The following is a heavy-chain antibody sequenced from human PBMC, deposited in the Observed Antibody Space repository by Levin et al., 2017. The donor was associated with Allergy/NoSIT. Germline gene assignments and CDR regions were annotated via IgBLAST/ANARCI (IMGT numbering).Heavy chain of an antibody. CDR1: GGSFSGYY. V-gene: IGHV4-34*01. CDR2: INHSGST. D-gene: IGHD3-22*01. J-gene: IGHJ4*02. Sequence: PGGSLRLSCAVYGGSFSGYYWSWIRQPPGKGLEWIGEINHSGSTNYNPSLKSRVTISVDTSKNQFSLKLSSVTAADTAVYYCARGRGYDSSGYYRPRYFDYWGQGTLVTVSS. CDR3: ARGRGYDSSGYYRPRYFDY.